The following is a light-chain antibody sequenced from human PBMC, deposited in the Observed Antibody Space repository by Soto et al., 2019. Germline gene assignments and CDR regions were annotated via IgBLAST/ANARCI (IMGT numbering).Light chain of an antibody. Sequence: DIQMTQSPSTLSASVGDRVTITCRASQSINNWLAWYQQKPGNAPKLPIYDASSLETGVPSRFSGSGSGTEFTLTISSLQPDDFATYYCQQYYNYWTFGQGIRVDVK. CDR1: QSINNW. J-gene: IGKJ1*01. V-gene: IGKV1-5*01. CDR3: QQYYNYWT. CDR2: DAS.